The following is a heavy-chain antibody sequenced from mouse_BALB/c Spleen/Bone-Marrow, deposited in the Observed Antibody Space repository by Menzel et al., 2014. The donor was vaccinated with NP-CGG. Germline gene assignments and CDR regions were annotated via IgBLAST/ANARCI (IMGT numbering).Heavy chain of an antibody. Sequence: VQVVESGAELMKPGASVKISCKATGYTFSSYWIEWVKQRPGHGLEWIGEILPGSGSTNYNEKFKGKATFTADTSSNTDYMQLSSLTSEDSAVYYCASFYGRFAYWGQGTLVTVSA. CDR3: ASFYGRFAY. V-gene: IGHV1-9*01. J-gene: IGHJ3*01. CDR1: GYTFSSYW. CDR2: ILPGSGST. D-gene: IGHD1-1*02.